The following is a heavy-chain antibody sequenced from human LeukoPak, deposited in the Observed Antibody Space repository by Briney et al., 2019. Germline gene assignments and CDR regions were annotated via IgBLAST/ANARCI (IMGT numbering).Heavy chain of an antibody. D-gene: IGHD3-10*01. CDR3: ARDPVRRDSY. CDR1: GFTFNTYW. V-gene: IGHV3-74*01. J-gene: IGHJ4*02. CDR2: INPDGSQT. Sequence: GGSLRLSCAASGFTFNTYWMHWARQAPGKGLVWVSHINPDGSQTNYADSVTGRFTISRDNAKNTLYLQMNSLRAEDTAVYYCARDPVRRDSYWGQGTLVTVPS.